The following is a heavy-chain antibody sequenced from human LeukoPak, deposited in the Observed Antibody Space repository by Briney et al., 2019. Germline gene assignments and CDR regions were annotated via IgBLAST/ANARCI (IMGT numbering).Heavy chain of an antibody. CDR3: AGDIYYDSSGYT. V-gene: IGHV1-69*13. D-gene: IGHD3-22*01. CDR2: IIPIFGTA. CDR1: GGTFSSYA. Sequence: ASVKVSCKASGGTFSSYAISWVRQAPGQGLEWMGGIIPIFGTANYAQKFRGRVTITADESTSTAYMELSSLRSEDTAVYYCAGDIYYDSSGYTWGQGTLVTVSS. J-gene: IGHJ5*02.